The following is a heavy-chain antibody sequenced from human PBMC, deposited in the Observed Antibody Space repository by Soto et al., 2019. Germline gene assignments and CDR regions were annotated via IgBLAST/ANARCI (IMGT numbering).Heavy chain of an antibody. CDR1: GFTVSSNY. J-gene: IGHJ4*02. V-gene: IGHV3-53*04. CDR2: IYSGGST. Sequence: GGSLRLSCAASGFTVSSNYMSWVRQAPGKGLEWVSVIYSGGSTYYADSVKGRFTISRHNSKNTLNLQMNSLRAEDTAVYYCASCRSLSLYYFDYWGQGTLVTVSS. CDR3: ASCRSLSLYYFDY. D-gene: IGHD2-15*01.